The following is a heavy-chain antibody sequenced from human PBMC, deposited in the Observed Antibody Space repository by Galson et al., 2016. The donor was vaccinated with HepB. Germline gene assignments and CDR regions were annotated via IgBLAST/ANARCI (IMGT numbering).Heavy chain of an antibody. CDR2: IYSGGTT. Sequence: SLRLSCAASGFTVSSNYMSWVRQAPGKGLEWVSIIYSGGTTYYADSVKGRFTISRDNSKNTLYLQMNSLRAEDTAVYFCARDGADYYGSGTYYSNWYFDLWGRGTLVTVSS. J-gene: IGHJ2*01. CDR3: ARDGADYYGSGTYYSNWYFDL. D-gene: IGHD3-10*01. CDR1: GFTVSSNY. V-gene: IGHV3-53*01.